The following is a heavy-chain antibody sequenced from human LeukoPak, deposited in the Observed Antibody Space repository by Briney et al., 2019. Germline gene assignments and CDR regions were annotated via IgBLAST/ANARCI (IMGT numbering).Heavy chain of an antibody. V-gene: IGHV3-23*01. CDR3: AKGGLVHRFDP. CDR2: ISGSGDNT. CDR1: GFTFSSYA. J-gene: IGHJ5*02. Sequence: GGSLRLSCAASGFTFSSYAMSWFRQAPGKGLEWVSGISGSGDNTYYADSVKGRFTISRDNSKNTLYLQMNSLRADDTAVYYCAKGGLVHRFDPWGQGTLVTVSS.